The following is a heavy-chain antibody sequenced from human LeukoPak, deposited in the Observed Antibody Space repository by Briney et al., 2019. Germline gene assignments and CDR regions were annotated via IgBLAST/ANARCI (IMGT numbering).Heavy chain of an antibody. CDR3: ARGYSYRT. J-gene: IGHJ4*02. CDR2: TYYRSKWYN. CDR1: GDSVSSNNTA. V-gene: IGHV6-1*01. D-gene: IGHD5-18*01. Sequence: SQTLSLTCAISGDSVSSNNTAWNWIRLSPSRGLEWLGRTYYRSKWYNDFAVSVKSRVTINPDTSKNQFSLQLNSVTPEDTAVHYCARGYSYRTWGQGTLVTVSS.